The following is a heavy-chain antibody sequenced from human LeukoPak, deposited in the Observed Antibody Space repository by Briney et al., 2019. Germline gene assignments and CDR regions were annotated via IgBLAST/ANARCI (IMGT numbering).Heavy chain of an antibody. D-gene: IGHD3-3*01. J-gene: IGHJ6*03. Sequence: PSETLSLTCTVSGGSISSSSYYWGWIRQPPGKGLEWIGSIYYSGSTYYNPSLRSRVTISLDTSKNQFSLKLSSVTAADTAVYYCARGIWSGYYGYYYYYMDVWGKGTTVTVSS. CDR3: ARGIWSGYYGYYYYYMDV. V-gene: IGHV4-39*07. CDR2: IYYSGST. CDR1: GGSISSSSYY.